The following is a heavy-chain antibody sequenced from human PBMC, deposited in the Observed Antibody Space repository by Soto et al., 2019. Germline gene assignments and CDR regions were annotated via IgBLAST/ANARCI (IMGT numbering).Heavy chain of an antibody. CDR2: ISGSGGST. V-gene: IGHV3-23*01. J-gene: IGHJ4*02. CDR1: GFTFSSYA. Sequence: PGGSLRLSCAASGFTFSSYAMTWVRQAPGKGLEWVSGISGSGGSTYHADSVKGRFTISRDNSKNTLYLEMNSLGADDTAIYYWAKAREYTAYGPYDYWGQGTLVTVSS. D-gene: IGHD5-12*01. CDR3: AKAREYTAYGPYDY.